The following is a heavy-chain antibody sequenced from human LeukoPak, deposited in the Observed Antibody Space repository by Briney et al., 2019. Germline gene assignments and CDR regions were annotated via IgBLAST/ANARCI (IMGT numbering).Heavy chain of an antibody. Sequence: ASVKVSRKASGYIFTDYYIHWVRRAPGQEFEWMGWIIPNSGGTHYAEKFQGRVTITRDTSATTAYMELSSLRSDDMAVYYCTLYNYWGQGTLVTVSS. V-gene: IGHV1-2*02. CDR1: GYIFTDYY. CDR2: IIPNSGGT. D-gene: IGHD2-2*02. CDR3: TLYNY. J-gene: IGHJ4*02.